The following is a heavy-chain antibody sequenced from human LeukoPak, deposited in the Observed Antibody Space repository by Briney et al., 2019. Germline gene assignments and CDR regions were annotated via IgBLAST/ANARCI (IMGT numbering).Heavy chain of an antibody. CDR1: GGTFSSYA. V-gene: IGHV1-69*13. CDR2: IIPIFGTA. CDR3: CRDGYNTGDY. D-gene: IGHD5-24*01. J-gene: IGHJ4*02. Sequence: GASVKVSCKASGGTFSSYAISWVRQAPGQGLEWMGGIIPIFGTANYAQEFQSRDTITADESTSTAYMELSSLRSEDTAVYYCCRDGYNTGDYWGQGTLVTVSS.